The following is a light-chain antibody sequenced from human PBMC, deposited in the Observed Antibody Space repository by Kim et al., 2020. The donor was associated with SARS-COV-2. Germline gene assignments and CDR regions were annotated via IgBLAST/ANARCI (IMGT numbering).Light chain of an antibody. Sequence: DIQMTQSPSSLSASVGDGVTITCRASQDIRNYLAWYQQRPGKVPELLIYAASTLQSGVPSRFSGSGSGTDFTLTISALQPEDVATYFCQKYSSAPWAFGQGTKVDIK. CDR3: QKYSSAPWA. CDR1: QDIRNY. V-gene: IGKV1-27*01. J-gene: IGKJ1*01. CDR2: AAS.